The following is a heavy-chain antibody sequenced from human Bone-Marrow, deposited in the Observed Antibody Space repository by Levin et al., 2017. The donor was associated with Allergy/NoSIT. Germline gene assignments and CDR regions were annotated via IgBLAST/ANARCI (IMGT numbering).Heavy chain of an antibody. D-gene: IGHD6-13*01. J-gene: IGHJ6*02. Sequence: GSGPTLVKPPQTLTLTCTVSGFSLSATGVGVGWIRQPPGKALEWLALIYWDDDKRYTPSMKGRLTITRDTSKNQVVLTMTNMDTVDTATYHCAHSGHVEYSSTWYNYFYGMDVWGQGTTVTVSS. CDR1: GFSLSATGVG. V-gene: IGHV2-5*02. CDR3: AHSGHVEYSSTWYNYFYGMDV. CDR2: IYWDDDK.